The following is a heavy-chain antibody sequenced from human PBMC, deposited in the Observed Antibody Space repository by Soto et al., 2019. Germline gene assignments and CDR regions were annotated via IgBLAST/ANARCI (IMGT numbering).Heavy chain of an antibody. J-gene: IGHJ6*02. V-gene: IGHV1-3*01. Sequence: QVQLVQSGAEVKKPGASVTLSCTASGYTFTNYVIHWVRQAPGQRLEWVGWVNAGNGNTQYSQSFQCKVIITRDTSASTDYLGLSSLTSEDTAVYYCALGGSTGWLGGYYYHGMDVWGQGTTVTVSS. CDR2: VNAGNGNT. CDR1: GYTFTNYV. CDR3: ALGGSTGWLGGYYYHGMDV. D-gene: IGHD2-2*01.